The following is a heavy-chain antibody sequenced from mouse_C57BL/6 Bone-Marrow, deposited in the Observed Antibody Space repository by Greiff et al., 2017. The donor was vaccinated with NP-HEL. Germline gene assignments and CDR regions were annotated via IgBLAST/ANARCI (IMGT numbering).Heavy chain of an antibody. CDR2: ISYDGSN. J-gene: IGHJ3*01. CDR3: ARGSLGTTDGAWCAY. D-gene: IGHD2-5*01. Sequence: EVQLQQSGPGLVKPSQSLSLTCSVTGYSITSGYYWNWIRQFPGNKLEWMGYISYDGSNNYNPSLKNRISITRDPSKNQVFLKLTSVTTEDTATYYCARGSLGTTDGAWCAYWGQGTLVTVSA. CDR1: GYSITSGYY. V-gene: IGHV3-6*01.